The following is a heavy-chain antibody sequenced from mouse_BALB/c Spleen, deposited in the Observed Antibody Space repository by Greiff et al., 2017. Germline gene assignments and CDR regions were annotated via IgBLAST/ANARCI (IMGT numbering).Heavy chain of an antibody. J-gene: IGHJ2*01. CDR2: ISSGGSYT. Sequence: EVQLQESGGGLVKPGGSLKLSCAASGFTFSSYAMSWVRQTPEKRLEWVATISSGGSYTYYPDSVKGRFTISRDNAKNTLYLQMSSLRSEDTAMYYCARSGKEGFDYWGQGTTLTVSS. CDR1: GFTFSSYA. V-gene: IGHV5-9-3*01. D-gene: IGHD4-1*01. CDR3: ARSGKEGFDY.